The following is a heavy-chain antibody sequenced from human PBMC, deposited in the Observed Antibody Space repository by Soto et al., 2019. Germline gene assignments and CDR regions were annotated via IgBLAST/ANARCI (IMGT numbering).Heavy chain of an antibody. Sequence: SETLSLTCAVYGGSFSGYYWGWIRQPQGKWLEWIGEINNSGSTNYNTSLKSRVTISVATFKMQFPLKVSSVTAADTAVDFCARQAGRWLLKRRYIDLWGRGTLVTVSS. J-gene: IGHJ2*01. CDR2: INNSGST. D-gene: IGHD1-26*01. CDR3: ARQAGRWLLKRRYIDL. V-gene: IGHV4-34*01. CDR1: GGSFSGYY.